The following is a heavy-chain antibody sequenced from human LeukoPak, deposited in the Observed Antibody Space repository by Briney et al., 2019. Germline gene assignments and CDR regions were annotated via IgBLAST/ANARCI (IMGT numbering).Heavy chain of an antibody. Sequence: GASVKVSCKASGYTFTSYGISWVRQAPGQGLEWMGWISAYNGNTNYAQELQGRVTMTTDTSTSTAYMELRSLRSDDTAVYYCARDLSVWWQQLGLLLCYWGQGTLVTVSS. V-gene: IGHV1-18*01. D-gene: IGHD6-13*01. CDR2: ISAYNGNT. J-gene: IGHJ4*02. CDR3: ARDLSVWWQQLGLLLCY. CDR1: GYTFTSYG.